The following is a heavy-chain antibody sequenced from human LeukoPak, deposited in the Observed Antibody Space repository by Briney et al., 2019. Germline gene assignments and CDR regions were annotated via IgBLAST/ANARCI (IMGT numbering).Heavy chain of an antibody. Sequence: SETLSLTCTVSGGSISSYYWSWTRQPAGKGLEWIGRIYTSGSTNYNPSLKSRVTMSVDTSKNQFSLKPSSVTAADTAVYYCATSYSSGWYPYYYYGMDVWGQGTAVTVSS. J-gene: IGHJ6*02. CDR1: GGSISSYY. D-gene: IGHD6-19*01. CDR3: ATSYSSGWYPYYYYGMDV. V-gene: IGHV4-4*07. CDR2: IYTSGST.